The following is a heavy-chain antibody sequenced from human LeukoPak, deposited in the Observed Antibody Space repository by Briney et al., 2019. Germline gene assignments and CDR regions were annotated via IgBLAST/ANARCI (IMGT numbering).Heavy chain of an antibody. CDR2: IIPILGTA. V-gene: IGHV1-69*11. CDR1: GGTFSSYA. J-gene: IGHJ4*02. D-gene: IGHD3-9*01. Sequence: ASVKVSCKASGGTFSSYAISWVRQAPGQGLEWMGRIIPILGTANYAQKFQGRVTITADESTSTAYMELSSLRSEDTAVYYCARMRYFDWLDFDYWGQGTLVTVSS. CDR3: ARMRYFDWLDFDY.